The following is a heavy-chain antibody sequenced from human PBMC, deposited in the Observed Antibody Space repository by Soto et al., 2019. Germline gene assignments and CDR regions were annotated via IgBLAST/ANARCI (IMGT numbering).Heavy chain of an antibody. J-gene: IGHJ6*02. CDR2: IIPIFGTA. D-gene: IGHD4-17*01. CDR3: ARGEGFYAVTPKNGRDV. Sequence: QVQLVQSGAEVKKPGSSVKVSCKASGGTFSSYAISWVRQAPGQGVEWMGGIIPIFGTANYAQKFQGRVTITADESTSTAYMELSSLRSEDTAVYYCARGEGFYAVTPKNGRDVWGQGTTVTVSS. V-gene: IGHV1-69*01. CDR1: GGTFSSYA.